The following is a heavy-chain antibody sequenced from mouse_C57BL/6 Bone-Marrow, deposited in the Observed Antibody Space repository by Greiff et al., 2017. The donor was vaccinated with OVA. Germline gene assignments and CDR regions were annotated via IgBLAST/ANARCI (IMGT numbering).Heavy chain of an antibody. CDR2: ISVGGSYT. Sequence: EVKLVESGGGLVKPGGSLKLSCAASGFTFSSYAMSWVRQTPEKRLEWVATISVGGSYTYYPDNVKGRFTISRDNAKNNLYLQMSHLKSEDTARYYCAHGNWYFDGWGTGTTGNGSS. CDR1: GFTFSSYA. D-gene: IGHD2-1*01. CDR3: AHGNWYFDG. V-gene: IGHV5-4*03. J-gene: IGHJ1*03.